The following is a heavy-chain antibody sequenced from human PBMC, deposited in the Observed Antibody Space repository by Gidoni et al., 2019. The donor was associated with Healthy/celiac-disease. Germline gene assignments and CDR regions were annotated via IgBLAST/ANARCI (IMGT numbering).Heavy chain of an antibody. Sequence: QVQLQQWGAGLLKPSETLSLTCAVYGGSFSGYYWSWLRQPPGKGLEWIGEIIHSGSTNYNPSLKSRVTISVDTSKNQFSLKLSSVTAADTAVYYCARVTVNYYYYGMDVWGQGTTVTVSS. CDR1: GGSFSGYY. CDR3: ARVTVNYYYYGMDV. V-gene: IGHV4-34*12. J-gene: IGHJ6*02. D-gene: IGHD4-17*01. CDR2: IIHSGST.